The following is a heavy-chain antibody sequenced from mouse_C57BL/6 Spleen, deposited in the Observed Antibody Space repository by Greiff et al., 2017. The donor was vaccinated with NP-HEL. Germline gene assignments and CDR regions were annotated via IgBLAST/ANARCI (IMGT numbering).Heavy chain of an antibody. CDR2: ILPGSGST. D-gene: IGHD2-2*01. V-gene: IGHV1-9*01. CDR1: GYTFTGYW. CDR3: ARALSTMVTTRKSFAY. Sequence: VQLQQSGAELMKPGASVKLSCKATGYTFTGYWIAWVKQRPGHGLEWIGEILPGSGSTNYNEKFKGKATFTADTSSNTAYMQLSSLTTEDSAIYYCARALSTMVTTRKSFAYWGQGTLVTVSA. J-gene: IGHJ3*01.